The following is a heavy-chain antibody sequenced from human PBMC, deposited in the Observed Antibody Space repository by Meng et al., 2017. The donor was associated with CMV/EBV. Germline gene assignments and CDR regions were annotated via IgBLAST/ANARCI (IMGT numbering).Heavy chain of an antibody. CDR3: VRDHNWGPDY. D-gene: IGHD1-1*01. J-gene: IGHJ4*02. V-gene: IGHV1-2*02. CDR2: IYPNSGGT. Sequence: QVQLVQPGAEVKSPGASVKVSCQTSGYGFSDHYMHWVRQAPGQGLEWMGWIYPNSGGTHYAQKFQDRVTMTRDTSISTVYMELSRLTSDDTAVYYCVRDHNWGPDYWGQGTLVTVSS. CDR1: GYGFSDHY.